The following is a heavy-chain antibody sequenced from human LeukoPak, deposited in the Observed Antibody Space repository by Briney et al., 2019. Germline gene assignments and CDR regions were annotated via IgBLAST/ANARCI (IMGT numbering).Heavy chain of an antibody. Sequence: GGSLRLSCAASGFTFSSYAMSWVRQAPRKGLEWVSAISGSGGSTYYADSVKGRFTISRDNSKNTLYLQMNSLRAEDTAVYYCASNKRTYYDFWSGYYNDYWGQGTLVTVSS. D-gene: IGHD3-3*01. V-gene: IGHV3-23*01. J-gene: IGHJ4*02. CDR2: ISGSGGST. CDR1: GFTFSSYA. CDR3: ASNKRTYYDFWSGYYNDY.